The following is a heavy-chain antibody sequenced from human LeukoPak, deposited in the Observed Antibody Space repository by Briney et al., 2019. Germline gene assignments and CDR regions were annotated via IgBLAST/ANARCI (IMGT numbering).Heavy chain of an antibody. CDR2: INHSGST. V-gene: IGHV4-34*01. D-gene: IGHD6-13*01. CDR1: GGSFSGYY. Sequence: SETLSLTCAVYGGSFSGYYWSWIRQPPGKGLEWIGEINHSGSTNYNPSLKSRVTISVDTSKNQFSLKLSSVTAADTAVYYCARKTRTEYSSSWYWWSDPWGQGTLVTVSS. J-gene: IGHJ5*02. CDR3: ARKTRTEYSSSWYWWSDP.